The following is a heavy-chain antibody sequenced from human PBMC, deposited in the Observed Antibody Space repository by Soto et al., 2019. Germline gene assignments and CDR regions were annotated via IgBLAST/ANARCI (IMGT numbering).Heavy chain of an antibody. J-gene: IGHJ4*01. CDR1: NYTLTDYG. CDR3: SHGSAFGSMGYLDL. V-gene: IGHV1-18*04. Sequence: ASVKVSCKASNYTLTDYGIYWVRQAPAQGLEWMGWSSGYNGDRNYAQKVQSSVTLSADSSTGAVFRKGGSLTSDDTAVYFCSHGSAFGSMGYLDLWDHGTLVTVSS. CDR2: SSGYNGDR. D-gene: IGHD3-10*01.